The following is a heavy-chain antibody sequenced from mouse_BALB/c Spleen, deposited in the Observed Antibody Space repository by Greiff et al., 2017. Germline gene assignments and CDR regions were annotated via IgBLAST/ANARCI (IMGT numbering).Heavy chain of an antibody. D-gene: IGHD2-2*01. V-gene: IGHV14-3*02. Sequence: EVQLQQSGAELVKPGASVKLSCTASGFNIKDTYMHWVKQRPEQGLEWIGRIDPANGNTKYDPKFQGKATITADTSSNTAYLQLKSLTSEDSAVYYCARGYDGPYWYFDVWGAGTTVTVSS. CDR3: ARGYDGPYWYFDV. CDR1: GFNIKDTY. J-gene: IGHJ1*01. CDR2: IDPANGNT.